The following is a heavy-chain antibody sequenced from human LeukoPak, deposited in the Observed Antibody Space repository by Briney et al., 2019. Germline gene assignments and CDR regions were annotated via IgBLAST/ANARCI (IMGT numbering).Heavy chain of an antibody. Sequence: PPETLSLTCAVYGGSFSGYYWSWIRQPPGKGLEWIGEINHSGSTNYNPSLKSRVTISVDTSKNQFSLKLSSVTAAGTAVYYCARELYYYDSSGYYPFDYWGQGTLVTVSS. CDR1: GGSFSGYY. CDR3: ARELYYYDSSGYYPFDY. CDR2: INHSGST. D-gene: IGHD3-22*01. J-gene: IGHJ4*02. V-gene: IGHV4-34*01.